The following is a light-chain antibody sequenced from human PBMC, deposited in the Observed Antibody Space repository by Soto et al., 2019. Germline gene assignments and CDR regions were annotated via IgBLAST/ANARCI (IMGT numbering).Light chain of an antibody. CDR3: QQRSNWPLIS. J-gene: IGKJ3*01. CDR1: QSVSSY. Sequence: EIVLTQSPATLSLSPGESATLSCRASQSVSSYLAWYQQKPGQAPRLLVYDASNRAPGIPARFTGSGSGTDFSHTISNLEPEDFAVYYCQQRSNWPLISFGPGTKVDI. CDR2: DAS. V-gene: IGKV3-11*01.